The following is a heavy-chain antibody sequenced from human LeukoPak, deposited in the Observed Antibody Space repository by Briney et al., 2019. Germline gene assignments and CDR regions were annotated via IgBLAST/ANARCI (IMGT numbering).Heavy chain of an antibody. CDR2: MNPNSGNT. J-gene: IGHJ6*02. CDR1: GYTFTSYD. Sequence: ASVKVSCKASGYTFTSYDINWVRQATGQGLEWMGWMNPNSGNTGYAQKLQGRVTMTTDTSTSTAYMELRSLRSDDTAVYYCARDERPQVLLWFGESDGMDVWGQGTTVTVSS. D-gene: IGHD3-10*01. V-gene: IGHV1-8*01. CDR3: ARDERPQVLLWFGESDGMDV.